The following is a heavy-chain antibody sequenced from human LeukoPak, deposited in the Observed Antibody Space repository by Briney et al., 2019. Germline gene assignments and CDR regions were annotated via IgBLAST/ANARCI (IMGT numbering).Heavy chain of an antibody. V-gene: IGHV3-23*01. CDR1: GFTFNSYG. J-gene: IGHJ4*02. CDR3: ARDLLLYFGEVTMAFDY. CDR2: ISGSGGST. D-gene: IGHD3-10*01. Sequence: PGGSLRLSCAASGFTFNSYGMTWVRQAPGKGLEWVSTISGSGGSTYYADSVKGRFTISRDNSKNTLYLQMNSLRAEDTAVYYCARDLLLYFGEVTMAFDYWGLGTLVTVSS.